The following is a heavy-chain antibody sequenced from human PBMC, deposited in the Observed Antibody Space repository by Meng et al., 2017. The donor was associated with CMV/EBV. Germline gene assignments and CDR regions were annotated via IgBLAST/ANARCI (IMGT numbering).Heavy chain of an antibody. CDR2: ISSSGSTI. D-gene: IGHD3-16*01. V-gene: IGHV3-48*03. CDR1: GFTFSSYE. CDR3: ARDRLGSSDPDVNY. Sequence: GGSLRLSCAASGFTFSSYEMNWVRQAPGKGLEWVSCISSSGSTIYYADSVKGRFTISRDNAKNSLYLQMNSLRTEDTAVYYCARDRLGSSDPDVNYWGQGTLVTVSS. J-gene: IGHJ4*02.